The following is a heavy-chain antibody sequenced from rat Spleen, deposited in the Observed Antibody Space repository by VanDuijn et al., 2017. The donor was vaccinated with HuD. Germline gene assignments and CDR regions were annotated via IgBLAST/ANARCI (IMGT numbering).Heavy chain of an antibody. CDR2: ISTGGGST. CDR1: GFTFSDYY. D-gene: IGHD4-3*01. V-gene: IGHV5-25*01. J-gene: IGHJ4*01. CDR3: ARHGRGERTYYYVLDA. Sequence: EVQLVESDGGLVQPGRSLKLSCAASGFTFSDYYMAWVRQAPTKGLEWVAYISTGGGSTYYRDSVKGRFTISRDTAKSTLYLQMNSLGSEDTATYYCARHGRGERTYYYVLDAWGQGASVTVSS.